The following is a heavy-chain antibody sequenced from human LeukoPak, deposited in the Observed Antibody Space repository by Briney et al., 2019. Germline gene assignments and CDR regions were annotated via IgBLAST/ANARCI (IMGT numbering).Heavy chain of an antibody. D-gene: IGHD3-22*01. CDR2: IYTSGTT. Sequence: SETLSLTCTVSGGAISSGSYYWSWIQQSAGKRLEWIGRIYTSGTTNSNPSLKSRVTISVDTSKNHFSLKLSSVTAADTAVYYCAREYYDSNKAPAFDIWGQGTMVTVSS. CDR3: AREYYDSNKAPAFDI. V-gene: IGHV4-61*02. CDR1: GGAISSGSYY. J-gene: IGHJ3*02.